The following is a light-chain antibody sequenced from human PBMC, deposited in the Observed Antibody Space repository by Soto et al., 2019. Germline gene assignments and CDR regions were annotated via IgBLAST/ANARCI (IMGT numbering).Light chain of an antibody. CDR3: QQYGSSPIT. J-gene: IGKJ5*01. CDR2: GAS. CDR1: QSVNNNN. Sequence: EIVLTQPPGTLSLSPGERATLSCGASQSVNNNNLAWYQQKSGQTPRLLIYGASSRATGIPDRFGGSGSGTDFTLTISRLEPEDFAVYYCQQYGSSPITFGQGTRLEIK. V-gene: IGKV3-20*01.